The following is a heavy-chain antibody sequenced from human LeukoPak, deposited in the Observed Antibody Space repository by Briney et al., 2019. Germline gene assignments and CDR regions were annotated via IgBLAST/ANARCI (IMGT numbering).Heavy chain of an antibody. V-gene: IGHV3-21*01. CDR1: GFTFSSYS. Sequence: KSGGSLRLSCAASGFTFSSYSMNWVRQAPGKGLEWVSSISSSSSYIYYADSVKGRFTISRDNAKNSLYLQMNSLRAEDTAVYYCARGPWDLWLPDYWGQGTLVTVS. CDR3: ARGPWDLWLPDY. D-gene: IGHD3-10*01. CDR2: ISSSSSYI. J-gene: IGHJ4*02.